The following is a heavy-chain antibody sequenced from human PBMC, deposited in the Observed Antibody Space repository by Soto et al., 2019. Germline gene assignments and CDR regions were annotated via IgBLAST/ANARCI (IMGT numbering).Heavy chain of an antibody. J-gene: IGHJ5*02. CDR3: ARDSTWELLLHWFDP. CDR2: ISAYNGNT. V-gene: IGHV1-18*01. D-gene: IGHD1-26*01. CDR1: GYTFTSYG. Sequence: ASVKVSCKASGYTFTSYGIGWVRQAPGQGLEWMGWISAYNGNTNYAQKLQGRVTMTTDTSTSTAYMELRSLRSDDTAVYYCARDSTWELLLHWFDPWGQGTLVTVSS.